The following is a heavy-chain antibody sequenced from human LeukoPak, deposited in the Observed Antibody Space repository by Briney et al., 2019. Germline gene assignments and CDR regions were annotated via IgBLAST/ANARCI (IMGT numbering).Heavy chain of an antibody. CDR2: IIPIFGTA. Sequence: SVKVSCKASGGTFSSYAISWVRQAPGQGLEWMGGIIPIFGTANYAQKFQGRVMITADESTSTAYMELSSLRSEDTAVYYCASLAMIKSLAGWFDPWGQGTLVTVSS. V-gene: IGHV1-69*13. D-gene: IGHD3-22*01. CDR3: ASLAMIKSLAGWFDP. CDR1: GGTFSSYA. J-gene: IGHJ5*02.